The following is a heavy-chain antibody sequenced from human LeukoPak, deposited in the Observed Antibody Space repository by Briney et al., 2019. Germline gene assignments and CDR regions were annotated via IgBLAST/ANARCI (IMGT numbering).Heavy chain of an antibody. CDR3: AREYGDYYYGMDV. J-gene: IGHJ6*02. Sequence: GGSLRLSCAASGFTFRNYWMSWVRQTPGKGPEWVANIKQDGNEQYYVESVKGRFTISRDNAKNFLYLQMNSLRAEDTAVYYCAREYGDYYYGMDVWGQGTTVTVSS. CDR2: IKQDGNEQ. V-gene: IGHV3-7*01. D-gene: IGHD4-17*01. CDR1: GFTFRNYW.